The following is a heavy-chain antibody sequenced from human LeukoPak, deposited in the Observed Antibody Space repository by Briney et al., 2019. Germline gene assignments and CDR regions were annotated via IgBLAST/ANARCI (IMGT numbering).Heavy chain of an antibody. CDR2: ISSSSSYI. D-gene: IGHD1-26*01. J-gene: IGHJ4*02. CDR3: ARGGTHDPFDY. Sequence: GGSLRLSCAASGFTFSSYSMNWVRQAPGKGLEWVSSISSSSSYIYYTDSVKGRFTISRDNAKNSLYLQMNSLRAEDTAVYYCARGGTHDPFDYWGQGTLVTVSS. V-gene: IGHV3-21*01. CDR1: GFTFSSYS.